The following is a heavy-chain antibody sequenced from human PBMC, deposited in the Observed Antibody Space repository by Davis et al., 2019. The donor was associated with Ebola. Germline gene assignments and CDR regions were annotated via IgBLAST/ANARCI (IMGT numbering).Heavy chain of an antibody. J-gene: IGHJ6*02. CDR2: MNPNSGNT. V-gene: IGHV1-18*01. D-gene: IGHD3-3*01. Sequence: ASVKVSCKASGYTFTSYDINWVRQATGQGLEWMGWMNPNSGNTNYAQKLQGRVTMTTDTSTSTAYMELRSLRSDDTAVYYCARVGFWSGYYKLNPYYYGMDVWGQGTTVTVSS. CDR1: GYTFTSYD. CDR3: ARVGFWSGYYKLNPYYYGMDV.